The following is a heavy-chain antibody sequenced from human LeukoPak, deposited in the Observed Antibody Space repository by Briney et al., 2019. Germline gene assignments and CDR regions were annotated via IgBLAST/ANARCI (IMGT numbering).Heavy chain of an antibody. CDR2: INWNGGST. CDR1: GFTSDDYG. V-gene: IGHV3-20*04. Sequence: GGSLRLSCAASGFTSDDYGMSWVRQAPGKGLEWVSGINWNGGSTGYADSVKGRFTISRDNAKNSLYLQMNSLRAEDTALYYCARENYDILTAPNWFDPWGQGTLVTVSS. D-gene: IGHD3-9*01. J-gene: IGHJ5*02. CDR3: ARENYDILTAPNWFDP.